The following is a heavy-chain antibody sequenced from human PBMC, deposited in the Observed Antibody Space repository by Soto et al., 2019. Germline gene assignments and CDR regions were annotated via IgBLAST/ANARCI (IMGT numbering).Heavy chain of an antibody. CDR2: IYYSGST. Sequence: SETLSLTCTVSGGSISSGGYYWSWIRQHPGKGLEWIGYIYYSGSTYYNPSLKSRVTISVDTSKNQFSLKLSSVTAADTAVYYCAREANYGSGRHFDYWGQGTLVTVSS. CDR1: GGSISSGGYY. J-gene: IGHJ4*02. CDR3: AREANYGSGRHFDY. D-gene: IGHD3-10*01. V-gene: IGHV4-31*03.